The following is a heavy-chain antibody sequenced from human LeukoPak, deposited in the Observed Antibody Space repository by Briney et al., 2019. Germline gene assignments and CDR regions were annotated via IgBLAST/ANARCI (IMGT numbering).Heavy chain of an antibody. V-gene: IGHV4-39*07. CDR3: AREVDTAMADAFDI. J-gene: IGHJ3*02. Sequence: PSETLSLTCTVSGGSIGSSTYYWGWIRQPPGKGLEWIGSIYYSGSPYYNPSLKSRVTISVDTSKNQFSLKLNSVTAADTAVFYCAREVDTAMADAFDIWGQGTMVTVSS. CDR2: IYYSGSP. D-gene: IGHD5-18*01. CDR1: GGSIGSSTYY.